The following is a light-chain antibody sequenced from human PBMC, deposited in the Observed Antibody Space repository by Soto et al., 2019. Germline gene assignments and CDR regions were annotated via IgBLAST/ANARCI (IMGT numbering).Light chain of an antibody. CDR3: QQRSNWPLMYT. Sequence: EIVMTQSPVTLSVSPGGRAILSCRASQSVSSNLAWYRQKPGQAPRLLIYGASTRATGIPARFSGSGSGTEFTLTISSLQSEDFAVYYCQQRSNWPLMYTFGQGTKLEIK. CDR2: GAS. J-gene: IGKJ2*01. CDR1: QSVSSN. V-gene: IGKV3D-15*01.